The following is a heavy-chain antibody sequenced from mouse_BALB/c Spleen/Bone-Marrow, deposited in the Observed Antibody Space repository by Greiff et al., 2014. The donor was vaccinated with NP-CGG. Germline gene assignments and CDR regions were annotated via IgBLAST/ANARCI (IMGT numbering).Heavy chain of an antibody. CDR1: GYAFTNYL. Sequence: VQLQQSGAELVRPGTSVKVSCKASGYAFTNYLIEWVKQRPGQGLEWIGVIDPRSGGTDHNEKFKGKAPLTADKSSSTAYMQLNSLTSGDSAVYFCARGGITTVVPYSMDYWGQGTSVTVSS. V-gene: IGHV1-54*03. D-gene: IGHD1-1*01. J-gene: IGHJ4*01. CDR2: IDPRSGGT. CDR3: ARGGITTVVPYSMDY.